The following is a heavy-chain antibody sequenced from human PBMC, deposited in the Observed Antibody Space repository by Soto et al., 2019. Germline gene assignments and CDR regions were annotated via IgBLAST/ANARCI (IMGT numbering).Heavy chain of an antibody. J-gene: IGHJ1*01. CDR2: IIPILGIA. Sequence: QVQLVQSGAEVKKPGSSVKVSCKASGGTFSSYTISWVRQAPGQGLEWMGRIIPILGIANYAQKFQGRVTIXXDXSXXTAYMELRSLRSEDTAGYYGARSEQQLSRGEYFQHWGQGTLVTVSS. V-gene: IGHV1-69*02. D-gene: IGHD6-13*01. CDR3: ARSEQQLSRGEYFQH. CDR1: GGTFSSYT.